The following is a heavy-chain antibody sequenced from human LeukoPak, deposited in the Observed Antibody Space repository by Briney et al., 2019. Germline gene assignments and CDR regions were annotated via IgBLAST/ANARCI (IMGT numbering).Heavy chain of an antibody. CDR1: GFTFSSYG. V-gene: IGHV3-30*03. CDR2: ISYDGSNK. CDR3: ARASHPLDAFDI. Sequence: LAGGSLRLSCAASGFTFSSYGMHWVRQAPGKGLEWVAVISYDGSNKYYADSVKGRFTISRDNSKNTLYLQMNSLRAEDTAVYYCARASHPLDAFDIWGQGTMVTVSS. J-gene: IGHJ3*02.